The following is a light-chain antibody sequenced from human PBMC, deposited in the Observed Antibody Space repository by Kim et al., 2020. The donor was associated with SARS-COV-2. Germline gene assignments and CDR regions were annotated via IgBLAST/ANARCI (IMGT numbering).Light chain of an antibody. CDR3: QQYGGSAMDS. Sequence: SRAKEATLTCRASQTVNRNHFGWNQHKAGPAPRLIISGASSRATCIPDKLSRSGSGTDFPLTISRLEPENFAVYYCQQYGGSAMDSFGQGTKLEI. CDR1: QTVNRNH. J-gene: IGKJ2*03. V-gene: IGKV3-20*01. CDR2: GAS.